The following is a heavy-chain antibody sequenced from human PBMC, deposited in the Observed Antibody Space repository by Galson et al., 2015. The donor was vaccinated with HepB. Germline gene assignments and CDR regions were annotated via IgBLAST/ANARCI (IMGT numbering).Heavy chain of an antibody. CDR2: ISPNNRHT. D-gene: IGHD2-15*01. J-gene: IGHJ5*02. CDR1: GYTFSTYS. V-gene: IGHV1-18*01. CDR3: ARGAFVAVVGATQNNGCDP. Sequence: SVKVSCKASGYTFSTYSITWVRQAPGQGLEWRGWISPNNRHTDYERKFQGRVTRTTDTSTSTAYMELRRLRSDDTAVYYGARGAFVAVVGATQNNGCDPWGQRTLFTVSS.